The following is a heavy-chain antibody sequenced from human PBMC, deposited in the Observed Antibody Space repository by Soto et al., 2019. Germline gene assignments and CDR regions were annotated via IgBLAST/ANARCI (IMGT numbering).Heavy chain of an antibody. Sequence: QVQLQESGPGLVKPSDTLSLTCAVSGYSISSSNWWGWIRQPPGKGLEWIGYIYYSGTTYYNPSLKSRVPMPVDTPKNQFSLKLSSVTAVDTAVYYCARREIQGPIDYWGQGTLVTVSS. CDR3: ARREIQGPIDY. V-gene: IGHV4-28*01. J-gene: IGHJ4*02. CDR1: GYSISSSNW. D-gene: IGHD1-26*01. CDR2: IYYSGTT.